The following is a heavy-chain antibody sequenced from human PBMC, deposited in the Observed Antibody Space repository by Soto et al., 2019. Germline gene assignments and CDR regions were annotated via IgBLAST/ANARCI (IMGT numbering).Heavy chain of an antibody. Sequence: PGESLQISCKGSGYSFTSYWIGCVRQMPVKGLEWIGIIYPGDSDTRYSPSFQGQVTISADKSISTAYLQWSSLKASDTAMYYCARLICSSTSCYDVGAFDIWGEGRMVTVSS. CDR3: ARLICSSTSCYDVGAFDI. J-gene: IGHJ3*02. CDR1: GYSFTSYW. D-gene: IGHD2-2*01. CDR2: IYPGDSDT. V-gene: IGHV5-51*01.